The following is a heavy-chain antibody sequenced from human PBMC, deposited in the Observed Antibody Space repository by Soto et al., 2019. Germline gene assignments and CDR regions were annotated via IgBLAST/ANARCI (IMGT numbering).Heavy chain of an antibody. CDR3: ARERSSGWYVDY. D-gene: IGHD6-19*01. CDR1: GYTFTSYD. V-gene: IGHV1-8*01. J-gene: IGHJ4*02. Sequence: ASVKVSCKASGYTFTSYDMKWVRQATGQGLEWMGWMNPNSGNTGYAQKFQGRVTMTRNTSISTAYMELSSLRSEDTAVYYCARERSSGWYVDYWGQGTLVTVSS. CDR2: MNPNSGNT.